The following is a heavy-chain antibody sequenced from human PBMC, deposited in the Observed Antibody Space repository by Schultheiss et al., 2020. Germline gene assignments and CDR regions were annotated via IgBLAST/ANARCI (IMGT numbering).Heavy chain of an antibody. D-gene: IGHD2-2*01. CDR2: ISSSSSTI. Sequence: GGSLRLSCAASGFTFSSYSMNWVRQAPGKGLEWVSYISSSSSTIYYADSVKGRFTISRDNAKNSLYLQMNSLRDEDTAVYYCARVSDCSSTSCYPYYYYGMDVWGTGTTVTVAS. CDR3: ARVSDCSSTSCYPYYYYGMDV. V-gene: IGHV3-48*02. CDR1: GFTFSSYS. J-gene: IGHJ6*04.